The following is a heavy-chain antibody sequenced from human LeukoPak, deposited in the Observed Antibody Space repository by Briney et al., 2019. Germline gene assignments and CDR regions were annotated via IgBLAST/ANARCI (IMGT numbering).Heavy chain of an antibody. CDR3: AKVEGVAGPGDY. D-gene: IGHD6-19*01. J-gene: IGHJ4*02. V-gene: IGHV3-23*01. CDR1: VVTFSSYW. Sequence: GGSLRLSCAATVVTFSSYWMSWVRQAPGKGLEWVSAISGSGDITYYADSAKGRFTISRDNSKNTLYLQMNSLRVEDTALYYCAKVEGVAGPGDYWGQGTLVTVSS. CDR2: ISGSGDIT.